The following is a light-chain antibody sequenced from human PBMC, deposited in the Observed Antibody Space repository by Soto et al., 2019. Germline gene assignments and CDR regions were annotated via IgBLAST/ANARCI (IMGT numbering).Light chain of an antibody. J-gene: IGKJ5*01. CDR3: QQSYITPVT. CDR1: QSIRRF. Sequence: DIQMTQSPSSLSASVGDRVTITCRASQSIRRFLNWYQQKPGKAPKLLIYAASSLESGVPSRFSGSGSGTGFTLTISSLQPEDFATYHCQQSYITPVTFGKGTRLEIK. CDR2: AAS. V-gene: IGKV1-39*01.